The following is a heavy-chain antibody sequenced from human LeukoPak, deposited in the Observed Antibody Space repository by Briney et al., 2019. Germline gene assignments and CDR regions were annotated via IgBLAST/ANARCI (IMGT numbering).Heavy chain of an antibody. D-gene: IGHD3-22*01. Sequence: SVKVSCKASGGTFSSYAISWVRQAPGQGLEWMGRIIPIFGTANYAQKFQGRVTITTDESTSTAYMELSSLRSEDTAVYYCAYCPHYYDSSGPPGLYLNMDVWGKGTTVTVSS. V-gene: IGHV1-69*05. CDR3: AYCPHYYDSSGPPGLYLNMDV. CDR1: GGTFSSYA. J-gene: IGHJ6*03. CDR2: IIPIFGTA.